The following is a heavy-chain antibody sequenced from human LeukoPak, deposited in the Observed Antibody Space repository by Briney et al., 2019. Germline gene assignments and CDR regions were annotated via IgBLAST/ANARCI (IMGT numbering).Heavy chain of an antibody. Sequence: ASVKVSCKASGYTFTSYDINWVRQAPGQGLEWMGIINPSGGSTSYAQKFQGRVTMTRDTSTSTVYMELSSLRSEDTAVYYCARVGSSGYYFDYWGQGTLVTVSS. CDR1: GYTFTSYD. J-gene: IGHJ4*02. D-gene: IGHD3-22*01. V-gene: IGHV1-46*01. CDR3: ARVGSSGYYFDY. CDR2: INPSGGST.